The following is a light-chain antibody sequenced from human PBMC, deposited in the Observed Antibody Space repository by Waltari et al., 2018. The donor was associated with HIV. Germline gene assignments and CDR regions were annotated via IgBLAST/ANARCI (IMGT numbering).Light chain of an antibody. J-gene: IGLJ3*02. CDR3: EAADNSGTYWV. Sequence: SYELTQPPSVSVSPGQTAKITCSGDALPSQYALWFQHKPGQAPLLVIYKDAQRPSWIPEGFSGSHSGTTVTLTISGVQAEDEADYYCEAADNSGTYWVFGGGTKLTVL. CDR2: KDA. V-gene: IGLV3-25*03. CDR1: ALPSQY.